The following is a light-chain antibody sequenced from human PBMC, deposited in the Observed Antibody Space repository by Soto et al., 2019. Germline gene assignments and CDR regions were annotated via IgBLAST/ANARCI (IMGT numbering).Light chain of an antibody. CDR2: AAS. V-gene: IGKV1-27*01. CDR1: QGISNY. J-gene: IGKJ3*01. CDR3: RKYNSAPPLFT. Sequence: DIQMTQSPSSLSASVGDRVTITCRASQGISNYLAWYQQKPGKVPTLLIYAASTLQSGVPSRFSGSGSGTDFTLTISSLQPEDVATYYCRKYNSAPPLFTFGPGTKVDIK.